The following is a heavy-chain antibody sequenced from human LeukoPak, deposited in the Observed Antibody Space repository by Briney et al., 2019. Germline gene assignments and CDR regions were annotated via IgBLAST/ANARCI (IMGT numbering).Heavy chain of an antibody. V-gene: IGHV3-30*18. CDR2: ISYDGSNK. CDR1: GFTFSSYG. D-gene: IGHD6-19*01. CDR3: AKDIAVAGTFDY. J-gene: IGHJ4*02. Sequence: SGGSLRLSCAASGFTFSSYGMPWVRQAPGKGLEWVAVISYDGSNKYYADSVKGRFTISRDNSKNTLYLQMNSLRAEDTAVYYCAKDIAVAGTFDYWGQGTLVTVSS.